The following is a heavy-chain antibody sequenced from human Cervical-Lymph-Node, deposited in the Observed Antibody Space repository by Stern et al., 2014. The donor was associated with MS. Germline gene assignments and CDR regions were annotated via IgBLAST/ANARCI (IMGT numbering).Heavy chain of an antibody. CDR3: TRDTWYGGCFDP. D-gene: IGHD6-13*01. Sequence: EVQLVESGGGLVRPGGSLRLSCAASGMTVSSFWMSWVRQAPGRGLEWVASIKEDGTEKYYVDSGKGRFTISRDNAENSLYLQLNSLRAEDTALYYCTRDTWYGGCFDPWGQGTLVTVSS. CDR2: IKEDGTEK. V-gene: IGHV3-7*01. CDR1: GMTVSSFW. J-gene: IGHJ5*02.